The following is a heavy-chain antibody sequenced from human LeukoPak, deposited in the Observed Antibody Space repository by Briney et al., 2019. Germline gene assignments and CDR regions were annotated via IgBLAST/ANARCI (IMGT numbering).Heavy chain of an antibody. J-gene: IGHJ4*02. V-gene: IGHV3-21*01. CDR3: ARGGSYGGYHSY. CDR2: ISSTSSSYI. Sequence: GGSLRLSCAASGFTFNNYDMNWVRQAPGKGLEWVSSISSTSSSYIYYADSVKGRFTISRDNAKNSLYLQMNSLRAEDTALYYCARGGSYGGYHSYWGQGTLVTVSS. D-gene: IGHD4-23*01. CDR1: GFTFNNYD.